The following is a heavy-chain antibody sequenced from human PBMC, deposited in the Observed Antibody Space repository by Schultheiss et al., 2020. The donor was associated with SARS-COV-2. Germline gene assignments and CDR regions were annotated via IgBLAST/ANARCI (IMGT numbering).Heavy chain of an antibody. Sequence: SQTLSLTCAVYGGSFSGYYWSWIRQHPGKGLEWIGYIYYSGSTNYNPSLKSRVTISVDTSKNQFSLKLSSVTAADTAVYYCARAVSSGYYYFDYWGQGSLVTVSS. J-gene: IGHJ4*02. CDR2: IYYSGST. V-gene: IGHV4-34*01. CDR1: GGSFSGYY. D-gene: IGHD6-19*01. CDR3: ARAVSSGYYYFDY.